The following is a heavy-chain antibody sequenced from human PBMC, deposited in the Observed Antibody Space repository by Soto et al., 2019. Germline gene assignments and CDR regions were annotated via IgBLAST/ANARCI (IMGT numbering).Heavy chain of an antibody. CDR2: ISSNGGTT. CDR3: VKGGIVPAYYYYGMDV. J-gene: IGHJ6*02. CDR1: GFTFSTYA. V-gene: IGHV3-64D*06. Sequence: GGSLRLSCSASGFTFSTYAMHWVRQAPGKGLEYVSAISSNGGTTYYADSVKGRFTISRDNSKNTLYLQMSSQRAEDTAVYYCVKGGIVPAYYYYGMDVWGQGTTVTVSS. D-gene: IGHD2-2*01.